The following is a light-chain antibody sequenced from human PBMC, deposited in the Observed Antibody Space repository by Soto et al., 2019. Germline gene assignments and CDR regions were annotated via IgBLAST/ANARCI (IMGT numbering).Light chain of an antibody. Sequence: DIQMTQSPSSLSASVGDRVTITCRASQGIRIDLGWYQQKPGKAPKRLIYAASSLQSGVPSMFSGSGSGTEFTLTISSLHPEDFATYYCLQHNSFPLTFGPGTKVDIK. CDR3: LQHNSFPLT. J-gene: IGKJ3*01. CDR2: AAS. CDR1: QGIRID. V-gene: IGKV1-17*01.